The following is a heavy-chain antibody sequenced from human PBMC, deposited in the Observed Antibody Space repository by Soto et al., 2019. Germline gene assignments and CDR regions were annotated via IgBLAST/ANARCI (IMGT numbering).Heavy chain of an antibody. CDR2: ISAYNGNT. D-gene: IGHD3-22*01. Sequence: ASVKVSCKASGYTFTSYGISWVRPAPGQGLEWMGWISAYNGNTNYAQKLQGRVTMTTDTSTSTAYMELRSLRSDDTAVYYCARDRDMIVVAHDAFDIWGQGTMVTVSS. V-gene: IGHV1-18*01. J-gene: IGHJ3*02. CDR3: ARDRDMIVVAHDAFDI. CDR1: GYTFTSYG.